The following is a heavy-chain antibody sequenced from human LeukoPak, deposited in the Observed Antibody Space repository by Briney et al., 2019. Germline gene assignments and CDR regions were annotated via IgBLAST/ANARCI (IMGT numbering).Heavy chain of an antibody. D-gene: IGHD1-26*01. Sequence: GGSLRLSCAASGFTFNRYSMNWVCQAPGKGLEWVAYISSSSTGIYYADSVKGRFAISRDNAKNSVYLQMNSLRGEDTAVYHCAASYSETQLYYFDYWGQGNLVTVSS. V-gene: IGHV3-48*01. CDR3: AASYSETQLYYFDY. CDR1: GFTFNRYS. CDR2: ISSSSTGI. J-gene: IGHJ4*02.